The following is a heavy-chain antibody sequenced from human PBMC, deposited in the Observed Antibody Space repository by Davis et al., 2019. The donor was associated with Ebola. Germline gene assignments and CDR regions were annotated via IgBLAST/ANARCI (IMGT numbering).Heavy chain of an antibody. CDR3: AKEALHSGGTFDV. J-gene: IGHJ3*01. V-gene: IGHV3-30*18. CDR1: GFTFTTFA. D-gene: IGHD2-15*01. CDR2: ISSDGNKL. Sequence: PGGSLRLSCAASGFTFTTFAMHWVRQAPDGGLEWVAFISSDGNKLSYGDSVKGRFTISRDTANNTVNLQMNSLRVEDTAIYFCAKEALHSGGTFDVWGQGTVVTVSS.